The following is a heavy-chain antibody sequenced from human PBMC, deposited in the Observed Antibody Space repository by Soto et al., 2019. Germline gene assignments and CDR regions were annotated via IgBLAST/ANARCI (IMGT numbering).Heavy chain of an antibody. D-gene: IGHD2-15*01. Sequence: SETLSLTCTVSGASISRYYWSWLRPSPGKGLEWIGYLYNTGSTIYNPSLKSRVTISVDTSKNQFSLKLTSVTAADTAVYYCARQCRGVTCHWFVPWGQGTLVTVSS. CDR3: ARQCRGVTCHWFVP. V-gene: IGHV4-59*08. CDR2: LYNTGST. CDR1: GASISRYY. J-gene: IGHJ5*02.